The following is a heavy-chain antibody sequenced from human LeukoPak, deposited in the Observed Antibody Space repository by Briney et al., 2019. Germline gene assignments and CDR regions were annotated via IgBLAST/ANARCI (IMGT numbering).Heavy chain of an antibody. CDR3: ARDYCGGDCYYAKKWFDP. Sequence: ASVKVSCKASGYTFTGHYIHWVRQAPGQGLDWVGWIHPNSGGTNYAQKFQGRVTMTRDTSISTAYMELSRLRPDDTAVYYCARDYCGGDCYYAKKWFDPWGQGTLVTVSS. CDR2: IHPNSGGT. CDR1: GYTFTGHY. V-gene: IGHV1-2*02. D-gene: IGHD2-21*02. J-gene: IGHJ5*02.